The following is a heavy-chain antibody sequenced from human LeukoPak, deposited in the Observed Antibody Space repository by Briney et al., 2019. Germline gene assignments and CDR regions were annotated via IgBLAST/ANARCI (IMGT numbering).Heavy chain of an antibody. CDR1: GFTFSSYS. V-gene: IGHV3-21*01. CDR3: ARGSVLLRFLEWEYYFDY. J-gene: IGHJ4*02. Sequence: GGSLRLSCAASGFTFSSYSMNWVRQAPGKGLEWVSSISSSSSYIYYADSVKGRFTISRDNAKNSLYLQMNSLRAEDTAVYYCARGSVLLRFLEWEYYFDYWGQGTLVTVSS. CDR2: ISSSSSYI. D-gene: IGHD3-3*01.